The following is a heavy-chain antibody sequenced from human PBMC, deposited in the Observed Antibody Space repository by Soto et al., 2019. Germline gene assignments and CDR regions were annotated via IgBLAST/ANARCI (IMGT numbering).Heavy chain of an antibody. J-gene: IGHJ4*02. CDR3: ARDYSYYYGSGTDGVVDY. Sequence: GGSLRLSCAASGFTFSSYWMHWDRQAPGKGLVWVSRINSDGSSTSYADSVKGRFTISRDNAKNTLYLQMNSLRAEDTAVYYCARDYSYYYGSGTDGVVDYWGQGTLVTVSS. D-gene: IGHD3-10*01. CDR2: INSDGSST. V-gene: IGHV3-74*01. CDR1: GFTFSSYW.